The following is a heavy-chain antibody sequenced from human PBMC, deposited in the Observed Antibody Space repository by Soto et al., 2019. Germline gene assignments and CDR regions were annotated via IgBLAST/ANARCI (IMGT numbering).Heavy chain of an antibody. D-gene: IGHD6-19*01. V-gene: IGHV4-59*01. CDR1: GGSISSFY. CDR3: ARGQQWLVFDY. J-gene: IGHJ4*02. CDR2: ISYSGST. Sequence: PSETLSLTCTVSGGSISSFYWSWIRQPPGKGLEWIGYISYSGSTNYNPSLKSRVTISVDTSKNQFSLKLSSVTAADTAVYYCARGQQWLVFDYWGQGTLVTVSS.